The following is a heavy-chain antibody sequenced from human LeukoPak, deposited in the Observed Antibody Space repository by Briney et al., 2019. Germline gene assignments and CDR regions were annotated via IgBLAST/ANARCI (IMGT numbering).Heavy chain of an antibody. CDR3: ARQSVVPAAHDY. J-gene: IGHJ4*02. V-gene: IGHV4-34*01. Sequence: SETLSLTCAVYGGSFSGYYWSWIRQPPGKGLEWIGEINHSGSTNYNPSLKSRVTISVDTSKNQFSLKLSSVTAADTAVYYCARQSVVPAAHDYWGQGTLVTVSS. CDR2: INHSGST. CDR1: GGSFSGYY. D-gene: IGHD2-2*01.